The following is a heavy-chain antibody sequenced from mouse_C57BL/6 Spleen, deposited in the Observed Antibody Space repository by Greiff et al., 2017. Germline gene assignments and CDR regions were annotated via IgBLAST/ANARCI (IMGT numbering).Heavy chain of an antibody. D-gene: IGHD1-1*01. CDR1: GYAFSSSW. V-gene: IGHV1-82*01. Sequence: VKLQESGPELVKPGASVKISCKASGYAFSSSWMNWVKQRPGKGLEWIGRIYPGDGDTNYNGKFKGKATLTADKSSSTAYMQLSSLTSEDSAVYFCARSSFTTVVATDYAMDYWGQGTSVTVSS. CDR3: ARSSFTTVVATDYAMDY. CDR2: IYPGDGDT. J-gene: IGHJ4*01.